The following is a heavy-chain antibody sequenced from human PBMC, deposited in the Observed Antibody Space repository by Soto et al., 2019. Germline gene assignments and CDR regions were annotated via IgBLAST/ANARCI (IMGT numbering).Heavy chain of an antibody. CDR3: TRVRCGWAFDI. CDR1: GFSFSDHY. Sequence: LVESGGGLVQPGGSLRLSCAASGFSFSDHYMAWVRQAPGKGLDWIAIVRKKGNNYSTDYGASVKGRFTVSRDDSKDSLYLQMSSLNTEDTAMYFCTRVRCGWAFDIWGQGTLVTVSS. V-gene: IGHV3-72*01. J-gene: IGHJ3*02. D-gene: IGHD6-19*01. CDR2: VRKKGNNYST.